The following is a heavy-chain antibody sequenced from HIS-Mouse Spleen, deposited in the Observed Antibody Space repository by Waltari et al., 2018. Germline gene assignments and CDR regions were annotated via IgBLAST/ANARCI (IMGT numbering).Heavy chain of an antibody. Sequence: EVQLVESGGGLIQPGGSLRLSCAASGFTVSSNYMSWVRQAPGKGLGWDSVIYRGGSTYYADSVKGLFTISRDNSKNTLYLQMNSLRAEDTAVYYCARGGLAAAGWYFDLWGRGTLVTVSS. V-gene: IGHV3-53*01. CDR1: GFTVSSNY. D-gene: IGHD6-13*01. J-gene: IGHJ2*01. CDR3: ARGGLAAAGWYFDL. CDR2: IYRGGST.